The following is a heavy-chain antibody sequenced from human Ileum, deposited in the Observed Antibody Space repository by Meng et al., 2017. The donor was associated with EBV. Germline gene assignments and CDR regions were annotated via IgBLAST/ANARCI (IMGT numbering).Heavy chain of an antibody. CDR1: GDSSSSTRW. Sequence: PPESGRGLVRPSGTLSLTCSVSGDSSSSTRWWGWVPEPPTKGPEWIGEIFHVGTGNYNPSLKSRVTISMDTSKNQISLGLTTVTAADTAVYYCAARVGGSYSGFDLWGQGTLVTVSS. CDR2: IFHVGTG. J-gene: IGHJ4*02. D-gene: IGHD1-26*01. CDR3: AARVGGSYSGFDL. V-gene: IGHV4-4*02.